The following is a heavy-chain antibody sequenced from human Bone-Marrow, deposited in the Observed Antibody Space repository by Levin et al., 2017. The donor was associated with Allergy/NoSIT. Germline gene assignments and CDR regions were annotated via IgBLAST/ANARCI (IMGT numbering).Heavy chain of an antibody. Sequence: PSETLSLTCAVYGGSFSGYYWSWIRQPPGKGLEWIGEINHSGSTNYNPSLKSRVTISVDTSKNQFSLKLSSVTAADTAVYYCARRRNTQARYCSGGSCYSGNWYFDLWGRGTLVTVSS. D-gene: IGHD2-15*01. J-gene: IGHJ2*01. CDR1: GGSFSGYY. V-gene: IGHV4-34*01. CDR3: ARRRNTQARYCSGGSCYSGNWYFDL. CDR2: INHSGST.